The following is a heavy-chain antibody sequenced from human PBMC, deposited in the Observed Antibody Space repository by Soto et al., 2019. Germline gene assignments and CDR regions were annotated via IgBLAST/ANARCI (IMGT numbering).Heavy chain of an antibody. CDR2: IGTTGDA. J-gene: IGHJ4*02. Sequence: GGSLRLSCAASGFAFSNYDMHWVRQVPGKGPEWVSAIGTTGDAYYPGSVRGRFSISRENDKNSLYLRMSGLRAGDTAIYYCARGSSGWYSEFDYWGQGIRGTAPQ. CDR1: GFAFSNYD. V-gene: IGHV3-13*04. CDR3: ARGSSGWYSEFDY. D-gene: IGHD6-19*01.